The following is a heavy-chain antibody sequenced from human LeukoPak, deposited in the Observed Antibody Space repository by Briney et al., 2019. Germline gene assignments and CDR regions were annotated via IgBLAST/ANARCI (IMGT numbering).Heavy chain of an antibody. V-gene: IGHV4-31*03. CDR3: ANDGTKIVGGWIDI. CDR1: GGSISSGGHY. D-gene: IGHD3-22*01. CDR2: IHHSGNT. Sequence: SETLSLTCTVSGGSISSGGHYWSSIRQHPEKGLEWIWYIHHSGNTYYHQYLKSRVTISVDTSKNQFYLKLSSVTDADTAVYYCANDGTKIVGGWIDIWGQGTMVTVSS. J-gene: IGHJ3*02.